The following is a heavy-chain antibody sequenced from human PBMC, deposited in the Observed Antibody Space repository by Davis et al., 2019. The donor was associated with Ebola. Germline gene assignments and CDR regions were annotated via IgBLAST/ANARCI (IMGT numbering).Heavy chain of an antibody. CDR3: ARGQRLSEY. CDR1: GFTFSDYA. V-gene: IGHV3-33*01. J-gene: IGHJ4*02. CDR2: IWYDGSNK. Sequence: PGGSLRLSCAASGFTFSDYAMHWVRQAPGKGLEWVIVIWYDGSNKYSADSVKGRFTISRDNSKNTVHLQMNSLRAEDTAIYYCARGQRLSEYWGQGTTVTVSS.